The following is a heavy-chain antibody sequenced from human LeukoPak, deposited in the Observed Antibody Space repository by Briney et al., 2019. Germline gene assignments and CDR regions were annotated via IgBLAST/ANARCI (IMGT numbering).Heavy chain of an antibody. CDR2: IYYSGST. CDR1: GGSISRGGYY. V-gene: IGHV4-31*03. D-gene: IGHD4/OR15-4a*01. J-gene: IGHJ4*02. Sequence: SETLSLTCTVSGGSISRGGYYWSWIRQHPGKGLEWIGYIYYSGSTYYNPSLKSRVTISVDTSKNQFSLKLSSVTAADTAVYYCAREGGVLPVDYWGQGTLVTVSS. CDR3: AREGGVLPVDY.